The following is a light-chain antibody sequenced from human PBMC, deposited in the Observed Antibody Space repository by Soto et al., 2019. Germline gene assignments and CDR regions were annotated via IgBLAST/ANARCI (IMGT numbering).Light chain of an antibody. CDR3: QHYNSYSEA. CDR1: QTISSW. J-gene: IGKJ1*01. V-gene: IGKV1-5*03. Sequence: DIQMTQSQSSLSGSVGDIVTITCLASQTISSWLSWYQQKPGKAPKLLIYKASTLKSGVPSRFSGSGSGTEFTLTISSLQPDDFATYYCQHYNSYSEAFGQGTKVDIK. CDR2: KAS.